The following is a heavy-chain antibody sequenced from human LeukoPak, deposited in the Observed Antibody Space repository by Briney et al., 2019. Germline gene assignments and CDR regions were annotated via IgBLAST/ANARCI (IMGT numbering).Heavy chain of an antibody. D-gene: IGHD1-14*01. Sequence: GGSLRLSCAASRSTFSSYGMHWVRQAPGKGLEWVAVISYDGSNKYYADSVKGRFTISRDNSKNTLYLQMNSLRAEDTAVYYCAKEGIAIIGDAFDIWGQGTMVTVSS. CDR1: RSTFSSYG. CDR2: ISYDGSNK. V-gene: IGHV3-30*18. J-gene: IGHJ3*02. CDR3: AKEGIAIIGDAFDI.